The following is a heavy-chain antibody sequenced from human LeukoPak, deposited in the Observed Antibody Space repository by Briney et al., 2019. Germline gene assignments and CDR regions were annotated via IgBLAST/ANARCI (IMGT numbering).Heavy chain of an antibody. CDR2: INPNSGGT. D-gene: IGHD2-15*01. V-gene: IGHV1-2*06. Sequence: GASVKVSCKASGYTFTSNYIHWVRQAPGQGLEWMGRINPNSGGTNYAQKFQGRVTMTRDTSISTAYMELSRLRSDDTAVYYCARWAADSEYYLDYWGQGTLVTVSS. CDR3: ARWAADSEYYLDY. CDR1: GYTFTSNY. J-gene: IGHJ4*02.